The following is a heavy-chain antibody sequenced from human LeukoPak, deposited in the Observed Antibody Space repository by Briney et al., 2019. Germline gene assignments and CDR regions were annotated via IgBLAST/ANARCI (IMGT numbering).Heavy chain of an antibody. CDR1: GFTFSNYA. Sequence: GRSLRLSCVVSGFTFSNYAMHWVRQAPGKGLEWVAVISNGGSKRHYADAVKGRLSISRDNSKNALSLQFNSLRGDDTAVYYCAKGDGGSSSWYDFYFYGVDVWGKGTAVTVSS. D-gene: IGHD6-13*01. J-gene: IGHJ6*04. CDR3: AKGDGGSSSWYDFYFYGVDV. CDR2: ISNGGSKR. V-gene: IGHV3-30*18.